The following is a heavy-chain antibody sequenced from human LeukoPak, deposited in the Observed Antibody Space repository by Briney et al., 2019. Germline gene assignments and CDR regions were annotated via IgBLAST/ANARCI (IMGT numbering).Heavy chain of an antibody. J-gene: IGHJ6*04. D-gene: IGHD3-16*01. V-gene: IGHV3-21*01. Sequence: GGSLRLSCAASGFTFSNYSMNWVRQAPGKGLEWVSFISSRSTYIYHADSVKGRFTISRDNAKNSLFLQMNSLRAEDTAVYFCAKSTRAVMAMMDVWGKGTTVTVSS. CDR3: AKSTRAVMAMMDV. CDR1: GFTFSNYS. CDR2: ISSRSTYI.